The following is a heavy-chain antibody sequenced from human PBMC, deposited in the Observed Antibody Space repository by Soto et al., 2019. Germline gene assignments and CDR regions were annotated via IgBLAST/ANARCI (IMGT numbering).Heavy chain of an antibody. Sequence: PGGSLRLSCAASGFTFSSYGMHWVRQAPGKGLEWVAVISYDGSNKYYADSVKGRFTISRDNSKNTLYLQMNSLRAEDTAVYYCAKTLGGITGIPFDPWGQGTLVTVSS. CDR2: ISYDGSNK. CDR1: GFTFSSYG. V-gene: IGHV3-30*18. J-gene: IGHJ5*02. CDR3: AKTLGGITGIPFDP. D-gene: IGHD1-20*01.